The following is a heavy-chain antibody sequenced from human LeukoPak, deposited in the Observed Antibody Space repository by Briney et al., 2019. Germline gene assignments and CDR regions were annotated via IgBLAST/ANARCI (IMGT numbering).Heavy chain of an antibody. CDR2: ISWNSGSI. J-gene: IGHJ4*02. V-gene: IGHV3-9*03. D-gene: IGHD6-13*01. CDR3: AKAVYSSSWSSLDY. Sequence: GESLRLSCAASGFTFDDYAMHWVRQAPGKGLEWVSGISWNSGSIGYADSVKGRFTISRDNAKNSLYLQMNSLRAEDMALYYCAKAVYSSSWSSLDYWGQGTLVTVSS. CDR1: GFTFDDYA.